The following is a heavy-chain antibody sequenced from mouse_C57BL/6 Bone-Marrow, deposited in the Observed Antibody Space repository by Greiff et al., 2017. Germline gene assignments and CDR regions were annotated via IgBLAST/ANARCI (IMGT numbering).Heavy chain of an antibody. D-gene: IGHD1-1*01. Sequence: QVTLKVCGPGILQSSQTLSLTCSFSGFSLSTSGMGVSWLRQPSGKGLEWLAHIYWYDDKRYNPSLKSRLTISKDTSRNPVFLKITSVDTADTATYYCARSPLLLRDYFDYGGRGTTLTVSA. CDR3: ARSPLLLRDYFDY. CDR1: GFSLSTSGMG. V-gene: IGHV8-12*01. J-gene: IGHJ2*01. CDR2: IYWYDDK.